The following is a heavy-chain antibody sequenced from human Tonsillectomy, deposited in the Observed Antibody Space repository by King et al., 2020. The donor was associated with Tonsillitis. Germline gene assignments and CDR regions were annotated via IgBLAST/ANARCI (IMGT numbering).Heavy chain of an antibody. CDR3: AALPITMIVVVTDDAFDI. CDR2: ISSSGSTI. V-gene: IGHV3-48*03. D-gene: IGHD3-22*01. J-gene: IGHJ3*02. Sequence: VQLVESGGGLVQPGGSLRLSCAASGFTFSSYEMNWVRQAPGKGLEWVSYISSSGSTIYYADSVKGRFTISRYNAKNSLYLQMNSLRAEDTAVYYCAALPITMIVVVTDDAFDIWGQGTMVTVSS. CDR1: GFTFSSYE.